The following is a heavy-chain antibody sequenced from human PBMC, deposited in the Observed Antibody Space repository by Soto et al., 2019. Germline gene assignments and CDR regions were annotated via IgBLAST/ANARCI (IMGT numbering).Heavy chain of an antibody. CDR3: AGVAYGSGTSYYYYGMDV. J-gene: IGHJ6*02. CDR2: ISAYNGNT. Sequence: QVQLVQSGAEVKKPGASVKVSCKASGYTFTSYGISWVRQAPGQGLEWMGWISAYNGNTNYAQKLQGRVTMTTDTSTSTAYMELRSLRYDDTAVYYCAGVAYGSGTSYYYYGMDVWGQGTTVTVSS. CDR1: GYTFTSYG. D-gene: IGHD3-10*01. V-gene: IGHV1-18*01.